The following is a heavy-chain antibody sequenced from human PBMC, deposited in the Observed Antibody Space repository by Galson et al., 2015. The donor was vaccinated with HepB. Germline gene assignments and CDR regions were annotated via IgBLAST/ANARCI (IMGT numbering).Heavy chain of an antibody. V-gene: IGHV3-23*01. J-gene: IGHJ4*02. CDR3: GKSPAYGDFVES. CDR1: GFVFRDYP. D-gene: IGHD4-17*01. Sequence: SLRLSCATSGFVFRDYPMTWVRQAPGKGLEWVATITGSDATTFYADSVKGRFSISRDNGRKTLFVQMNSLRVEDTAVYFCGKSPAYGDFVESWGQGTLVIVSS. CDR2: ITGSDATT.